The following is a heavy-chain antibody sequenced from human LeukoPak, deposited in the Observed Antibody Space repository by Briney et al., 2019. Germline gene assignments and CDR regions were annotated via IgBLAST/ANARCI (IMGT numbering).Heavy chain of an antibody. CDR3: ARVYCSGGSCYANWFDP. V-gene: IGHV4-59*12. J-gene: IGHJ5*02. CDR1: GGSISSYY. Sequence: PSETLSLTCTVSGGSISSYYWSWIRQPPGKGLEWIGYIYYSGSTNYNPSLKSRVTISVDTSKNQFSLKLSSVTAADTAVYYCARVYCSGGSCYANWFDPWGQGTLVTVSS. CDR2: IYYSGST. D-gene: IGHD2-15*01.